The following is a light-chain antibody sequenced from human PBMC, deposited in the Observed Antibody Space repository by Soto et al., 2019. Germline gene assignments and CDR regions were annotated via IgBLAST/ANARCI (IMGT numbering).Light chain of an antibody. V-gene: IGKV1-5*01. CDR3: QLYNIYPRT. CDR1: QSISSW. CDR2: DAS. J-gene: IGKJ1*01. Sequence: IQMNQSAAALSASLRDRVTITCRASQSISSWLAWYQQKPGKAPKLLLYDASSLESGVPLRFSGSGSGTEFTLTINCLQPDDFATYYCQLYNIYPRTFGQGTKVDIK.